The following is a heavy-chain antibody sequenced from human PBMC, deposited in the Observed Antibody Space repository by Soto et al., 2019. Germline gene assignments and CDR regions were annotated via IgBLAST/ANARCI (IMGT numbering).Heavy chain of an antibody. J-gene: IGHJ4*02. D-gene: IGHD2-2*01. CDR3: AKSLSAIPGDS. Sequence: PGGSLRLSCAASGFTFSSYWMSWVRQGPGKGPEWVANIKQDGSEIYYVDSVKGRFTIFRDNAKSSLYLQMTSLRAEDTAVYHCAKSLSAIPGDSWGQGTLVTVSS. CDR1: GFTFSSYW. V-gene: IGHV3-7*05. CDR2: IKQDGSEI.